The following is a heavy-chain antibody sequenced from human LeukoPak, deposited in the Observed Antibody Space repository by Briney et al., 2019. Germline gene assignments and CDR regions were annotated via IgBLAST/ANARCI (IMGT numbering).Heavy chain of an antibody. J-gene: IGHJ2*01. Sequence: PSQTLSLTCAVSGGSISSGGYSWSWIRQPPGKGLEWIGYINHSGSTNYNPSLKSRVTISVDTSKNQFSLKLSSVTAADTAVYYCARELSGSYYGGYFDLWGRGTLVTVSS. CDR2: INHSGST. V-gene: IGHV4-30-2*01. D-gene: IGHD1-26*01. CDR1: GGSISSGGYS. CDR3: ARELSGSYYGGYFDL.